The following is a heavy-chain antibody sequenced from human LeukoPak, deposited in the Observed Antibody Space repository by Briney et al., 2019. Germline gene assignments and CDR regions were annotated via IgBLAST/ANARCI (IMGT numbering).Heavy chain of an antibody. Sequence: GSLRLSCAASGFTFSSYGMHWVRQAPGKGLEWVAVIWYDGSNKYYADSVKGRFTISRDNSKNTLYLQMNSLRAEDTAVYYCARDALPAAAPYYFDYWGQGNLVTVSS. D-gene: IGHD2-2*01. V-gene: IGHV3-33*01. CDR1: GFTFSSYG. CDR2: IWYDGSNK. J-gene: IGHJ4*02. CDR3: ARDALPAAAPYYFDY.